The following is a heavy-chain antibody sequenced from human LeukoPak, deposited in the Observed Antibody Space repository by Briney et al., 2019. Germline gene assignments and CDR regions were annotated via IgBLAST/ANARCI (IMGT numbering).Heavy chain of an antibody. D-gene: IGHD2/OR15-2a*01. Sequence: GGSLRLSCAASGFTFSSYWMSWVRQAPGKGLEWVANIKQDGSEKYYVDSVKGRFTISRDNAKNSLYLQMNSLKTEDTAVYYCTTTFYGPDDYWGQGTLVTVSS. CDR3: TTTFYGPDDY. CDR2: IKQDGSEK. CDR1: GFTFSSYW. J-gene: IGHJ4*02. V-gene: IGHV3-7*03.